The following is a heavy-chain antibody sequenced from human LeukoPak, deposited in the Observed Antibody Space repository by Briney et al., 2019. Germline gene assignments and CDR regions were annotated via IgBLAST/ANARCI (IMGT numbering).Heavy chain of an antibody. D-gene: IGHD3-16*01. CDR1: GFTFSTYG. CDR2: IWDDGRDK. J-gene: IGHJ4*02. CDR3: AREQNYDYVWGSLDY. Sequence: GGSLRLSCAASGFTFSTYGMHWVRQAPGKGLEWVAVIWDDGRDKYYADSVKGRFTISRDNSKNTLYLQMNSLRAEDTAVYYCAREQNYDYVWGSLDYWGQGTLVTVSS. V-gene: IGHV3-33*01.